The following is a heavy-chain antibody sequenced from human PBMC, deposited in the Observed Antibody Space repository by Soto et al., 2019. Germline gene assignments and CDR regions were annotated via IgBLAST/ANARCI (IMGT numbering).Heavy chain of an antibody. V-gene: IGHV1-46*01. J-gene: IGHJ5*02. CDR3: ARVYEDYYDSSGYLNWFDP. CDR2: INPSGGST. D-gene: IGHD3-22*01. Sequence: GASVKVSCKASGYTLTSYYMHWVRQAPGQGLERMGKINPSGGSTSYAQKFQGRVTMTRDTSTSTVYMELSSLRSEDTAVYYCARVYEDYYDSSGYLNWFDPWGQGTLVTVSS. CDR1: GYTLTSYY.